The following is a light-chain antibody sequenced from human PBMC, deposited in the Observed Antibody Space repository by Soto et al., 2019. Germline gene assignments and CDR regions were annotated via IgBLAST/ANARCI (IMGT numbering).Light chain of an antibody. CDR1: QSIRIN. CDR3: QQYNSWRQIN. V-gene: IGKV3-15*01. Sequence: EIVMTQSPATLSVSPGERATLSCRASQSIRINVGWYQQRPGQAPRLLIYGASTRATGIPARFSGSGSGTAFTITISSLASEDSAVYYCQQYNSWRQINLGQGTRLEIK. J-gene: IGKJ5*01. CDR2: GAS.